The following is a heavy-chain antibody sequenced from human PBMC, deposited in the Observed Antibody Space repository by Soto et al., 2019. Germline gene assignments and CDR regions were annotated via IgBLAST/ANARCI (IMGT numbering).Heavy chain of an antibody. V-gene: IGHV3-48*02. J-gene: IGHJ4*02. CDR1: GFTFSSYS. D-gene: IGHD3-22*01. CDR3: ARGLYYYDSSGYWGY. CDR2: ISSSSSTI. Sequence: EVQLVESGGGLVQPGGSLRLSCAASGFTFSSYSMNWVRQAPGKGLEWVSYISSSSSTIYYADSVKGRFTISRDNAKNPLYLQMNRLRDEDTAVYYCARGLYYYDSSGYWGYWGQGTLVTVSS.